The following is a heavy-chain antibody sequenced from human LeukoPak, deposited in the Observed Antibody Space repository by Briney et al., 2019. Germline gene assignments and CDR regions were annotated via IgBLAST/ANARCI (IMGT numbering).Heavy chain of an antibody. CDR2: IYYSGST. V-gene: IGHV4-30-4*01. J-gene: IGHJ5*02. D-gene: IGHD3-9*01. CDR3: ARGLRYFDWLLSASWFDP. Sequence: PSQTLSLTCTVSGGSISSGDYYWGWIRQPPGKGLEWIGYIYYSGSTYYNPSLKSRVTISVDTSKNQFSLKLSSVTAADTAVYYCARGLRYFDWLLSASWFDPWGQGTLVTVSS. CDR1: GGSISSGDYY.